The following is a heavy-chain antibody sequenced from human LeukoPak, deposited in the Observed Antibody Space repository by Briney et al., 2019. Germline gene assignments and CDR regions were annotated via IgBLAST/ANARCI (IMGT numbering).Heavy chain of an antibody. CDR2: IYPGDSDT. J-gene: IGHJ4*02. CDR3: ARRPYYDFWSGHSEYYFDY. Sequence: GESLKISCKGSGYSFTSYWIGWVRQMPGKGLEWMGIIYPGDSDTRYSPSFQGQVTISADKSISTAYLQWSSLNASNTAMYYCARRPYYDFWSGHSEYYFDYWGQGTMVTVSS. V-gene: IGHV5-51*01. D-gene: IGHD3-3*01. CDR1: GYSFTSYW.